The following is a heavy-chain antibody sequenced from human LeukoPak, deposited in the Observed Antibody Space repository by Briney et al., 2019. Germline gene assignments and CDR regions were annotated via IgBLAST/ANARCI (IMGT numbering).Heavy chain of an antibody. Sequence: GSLRLSCAASGFIFRNYAMSWVRQAPGKGLEWVSAITGSGETTYYADSGKGRFTVSRDNSKKTLYVEMNTLRAEDTGVYYCAKWGDYDILTGYYVSDFWGQGTLVTVSS. CDR3: AKWGDYDILTGYYVSDF. D-gene: IGHD3-9*01. CDR1: GFIFRNYA. J-gene: IGHJ4*02. CDR2: ITGSGETT. V-gene: IGHV3-23*01.